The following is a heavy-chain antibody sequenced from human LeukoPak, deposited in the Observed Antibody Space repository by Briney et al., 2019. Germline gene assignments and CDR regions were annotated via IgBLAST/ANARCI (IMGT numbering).Heavy chain of an antibody. J-gene: IGHJ4*02. CDR1: GDSVSSNSAA. V-gene: IGHV6-1*01. D-gene: IGHD1-1*01. CDR3: ARVIRGTTGTIDY. Sequence: SQTLSLTCAISGDSVSSNSAAWDWIRQSPSRGLEWLGRTYYRSKWYNAYAVSVKSRITINPDASKNQFSLQLNSVTPEDTAVYYCARVIRGTTGTIDYWGQETLVTVSS. CDR2: TYYRSKWYN.